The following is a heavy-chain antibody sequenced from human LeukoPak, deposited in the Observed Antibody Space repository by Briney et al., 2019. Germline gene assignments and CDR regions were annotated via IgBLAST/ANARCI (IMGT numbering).Heavy chain of an antibody. CDR3: ARSVEGYCSGGSCYSYYYYMDV. V-gene: IGHV4-59*02. D-gene: IGHD2-15*01. J-gene: IGHJ6*03. CDR2: IYYTET. Sequence: SETLSLTCTVSGGSVSNYYWSWIRQSPGKGLEWIGYIYYTETSYNPSLKSRVTISADTSKNQFSLKLSSVTAADTAVYYCARSVEGYCSGGSCYSYYYYMDVWGKGTTVTVSS. CDR1: GGSVSNYY.